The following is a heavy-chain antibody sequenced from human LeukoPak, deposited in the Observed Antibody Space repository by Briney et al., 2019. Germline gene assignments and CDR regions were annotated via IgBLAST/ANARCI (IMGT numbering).Heavy chain of an antibody. CDR1: GGTFSSYA. Sequence: SVKVSCKASGGTFSSYAISWVRQAPGQGLQWMGRIIPILDTANYAQKFQGRVTITADKSTSTAYMEVRSLRSEDTAVYYCARDLHYYDSSGYYSNYWGQGTLVTVSS. V-gene: IGHV1-69*04. CDR3: ARDLHYYDSSGYYSNY. J-gene: IGHJ4*02. CDR2: IIPILDTA. D-gene: IGHD3-22*01.